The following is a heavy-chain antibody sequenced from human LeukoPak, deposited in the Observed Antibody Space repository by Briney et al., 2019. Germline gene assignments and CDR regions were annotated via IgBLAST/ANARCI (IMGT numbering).Heavy chain of an antibody. D-gene: IGHD4/OR15-4a*01. V-gene: IGHV3-74*03. CDR1: GFNFRIYW. CDR2: ISRDGSDT. J-gene: IGHJ5*02. Sequence: GGSLRLSCAASGFNFRIYWMHWVRQAPGKGLVCVSRISRDGSDTKYADSVKGRFTISRDNAKDTLHLQMSGVGGEVTTAYYCVRDRDLGGANWFDPWGQGTLVTVSS. CDR3: VRDRDLGGANWFDP.